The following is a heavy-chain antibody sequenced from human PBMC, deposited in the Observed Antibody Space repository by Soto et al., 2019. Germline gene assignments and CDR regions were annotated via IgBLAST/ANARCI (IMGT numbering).Heavy chain of an antibody. CDR1: GFTFSSYA. V-gene: IGHV3-30-3*01. D-gene: IGHD1-7*01. CDR2: ISYDGSNK. J-gene: IGHJ6*02. Sequence: PGGSLRLSCAASGFTFSSYAMHWVRQAPGKGLEWVAVISYDGSNKYYADSVKGRFTISRDNSKNTLYLQMNSLRAEDTAVYYCARTGTTYTDYYYGMDVWGQGTTVTVSS. CDR3: ARTGTTYTDYYYGMDV.